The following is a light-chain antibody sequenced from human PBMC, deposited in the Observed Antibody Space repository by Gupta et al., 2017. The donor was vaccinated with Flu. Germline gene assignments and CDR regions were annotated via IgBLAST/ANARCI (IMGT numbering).Light chain of an antibody. V-gene: IGLV3-21*02. CDR3: QVWDSSPVIHVV. CDR2: GNS. Sequence: RISGGRNNIGHEVEGWCQQKPVQTPVLVVNGNSAQPPGVPARRSGSYSANTATRTIIRVESGDEDDFYCQVWDSSPVIHVVFGGGTKLTVL. CDR1: NIGHEV. J-gene: IGLJ2*01.